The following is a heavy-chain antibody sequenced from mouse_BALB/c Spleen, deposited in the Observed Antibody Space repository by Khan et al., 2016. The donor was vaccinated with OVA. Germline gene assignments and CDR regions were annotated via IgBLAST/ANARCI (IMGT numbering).Heavy chain of an antibody. CDR3: AREASSWGFSFPC. V-gene: IGHV1S136*01. D-gene: IGHD6-1*01. J-gene: IGHJ3*01. Sequence: VQLKESGPELVEPGASVKMSCKASGYTFTNYVIHWVKQKPGQGLEWLGYINPDIADTRYNEKFKGKATLTSDISSITAYMALSSLTSEDSAVYYCAREASSWGFSFPCWGQGTLVTVSA. CDR2: INPDIADT. CDR1: GYTFTNYV.